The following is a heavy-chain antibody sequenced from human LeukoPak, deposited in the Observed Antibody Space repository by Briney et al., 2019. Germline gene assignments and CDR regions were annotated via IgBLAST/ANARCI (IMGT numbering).Heavy chain of an antibody. CDR1: GGTFSSYT. CDR2: IIPILGIA. CDR3: ARNAYGDYGPYYYGMDV. D-gene: IGHD4-17*01. Sequence: SVKVSCKASGGTFSSYTISWARQAPGQGLEWMGRIIPILGIANYAQKFQGRVTITADKSTSTAYMELSSLRSEDTAVYYCARNAYGDYGPYYYGMDVWGQGTTVTVS. V-gene: IGHV1-69*02. J-gene: IGHJ6*02.